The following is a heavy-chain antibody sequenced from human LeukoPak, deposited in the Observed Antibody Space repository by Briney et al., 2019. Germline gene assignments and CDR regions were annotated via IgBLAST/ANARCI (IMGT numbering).Heavy chain of an antibody. CDR3: ARDKNTRDGYNFFDD. CDR2: IGAGGTFT. V-gene: IGHV3-23*01. Sequence: GGSLRLSCTASGFTFSSYAMNWVRQAPGKGLEWVSGIGAGGTFTYYADSVKGRFTIFRDNSRNTLYLQMSSLRAEDTAVYYCARDKNTRDGYNFFDDWGQGTLVTVSS. D-gene: IGHD5-24*01. J-gene: IGHJ4*02. CDR1: GFTFSSYA.